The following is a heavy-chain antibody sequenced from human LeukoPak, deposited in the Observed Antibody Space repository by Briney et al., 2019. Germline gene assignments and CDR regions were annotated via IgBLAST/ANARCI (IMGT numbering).Heavy chain of an antibody. Sequence: AGGSLRLSCAASGFIFSSYSMNWVRQAPGKGLEWVSYIGMRSSDTYYADSVKGRFTISRDNARNSLYLQMNTLRAEDTAIYYCARDHVWAFDIWGQGIMVTVSS. V-gene: IGHV3-21*05. D-gene: IGHD3-16*01. J-gene: IGHJ3*02. CDR1: GFIFSSYS. CDR2: IGMRSSDT. CDR3: ARDHVWAFDI.